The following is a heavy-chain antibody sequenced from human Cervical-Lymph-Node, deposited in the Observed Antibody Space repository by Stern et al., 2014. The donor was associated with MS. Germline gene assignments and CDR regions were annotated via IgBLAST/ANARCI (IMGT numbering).Heavy chain of an antibody. CDR1: RGTFSSYA. CDR3: ARGELKEGLVRGMDV. D-gene: IGHD1-26*01. Sequence: VQLVESGAEVKKPGSSVKVSCKASRGTFSSYAISWVRPPPGQGLEWMGGIIPIFGTANYAQNVQGRVTITADESTSTAYMELSSLRSEDTAVYYCARGELKEGLVRGMDVWGQGTTVTVSS. J-gene: IGHJ6*02. CDR2: IIPIFGTA. V-gene: IGHV1-69*01.